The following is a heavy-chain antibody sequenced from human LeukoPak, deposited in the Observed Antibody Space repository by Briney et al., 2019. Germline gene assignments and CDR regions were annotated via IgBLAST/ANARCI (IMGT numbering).Heavy chain of an antibody. Sequence: SETLSLTCAVYGGSFSGYYWSWIRQPPGKGLEWIGEINHSGSTNYNPSLKSRVTISVDMSKNQFSLKLSSATAADAAVYYCARSSIAARIDYWGQGTLVTVSS. CDR3: ARSSIAARIDY. J-gene: IGHJ4*02. D-gene: IGHD6-6*01. CDR2: INHSGST. CDR1: GGSFSGYY. V-gene: IGHV4-34*01.